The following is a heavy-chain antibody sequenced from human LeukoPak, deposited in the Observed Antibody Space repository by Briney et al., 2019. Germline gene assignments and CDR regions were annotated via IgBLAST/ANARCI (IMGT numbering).Heavy chain of an antibody. D-gene: IGHD3-22*01. CDR3: ASDYFDRTGYYGFIY. J-gene: IGHJ4*02. V-gene: IGHV4-4*07. Sequence: SETLSLTCTVSGGSFSSYYWSWIRQPPGKGLEWIGRLYTSGSTNYNPSLKSRVSMSVDTSKKQFSLGLSSVTAADTAIYYCASDYFDRTGYYGFIYWGQGSLVTISS. CDR2: LYTSGST. CDR1: GGSFSSYY.